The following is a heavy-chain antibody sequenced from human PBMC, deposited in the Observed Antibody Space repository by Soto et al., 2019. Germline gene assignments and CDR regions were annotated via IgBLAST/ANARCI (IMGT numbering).Heavy chain of an antibody. V-gene: IGHV4-61*01. CDR3: ARDESVFGVHLAH. CDR1: GDSINSDKYY. J-gene: IGHJ4*02. CDR2: IYFRGNT. Sequence: SETLSLTCSVSGDSINSDKYYWGWIRQPPGKGLEWIGYIYFRGNTNYNPSLQTRVTISLDTSKNQFSLKPSSATAADTAVYYCARDESVFGVHLAHWGQGTLVTVSS. D-gene: IGHD3-10*01.